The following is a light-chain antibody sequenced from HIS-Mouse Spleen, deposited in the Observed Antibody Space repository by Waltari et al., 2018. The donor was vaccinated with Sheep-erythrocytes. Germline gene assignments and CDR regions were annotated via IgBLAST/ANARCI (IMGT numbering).Light chain of an antibody. CDR3: QQSYSTPQFT. J-gene: IGKJ3*01. V-gene: IGKV1-39*01. CDR1: QSISSY. Sequence: DIQMTQSPSSLPASVGDRVTITCRASQSISSYLNWYQQKPGKAPKLLIYAASSLQSGVPSRFSGSGSGTDFTVTISSLQPEDFATYYCQQSYSTPQFTFGPGTKVDIK. CDR2: AAS.